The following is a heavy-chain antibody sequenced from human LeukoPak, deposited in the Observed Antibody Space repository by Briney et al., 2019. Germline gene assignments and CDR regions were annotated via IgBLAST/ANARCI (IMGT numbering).Heavy chain of an antibody. CDR3: AKDEHEYDAFDI. Sequence: GGSLRLSCAASGFTLSSLAMHWVRQAPGKGLEWVSAISGSGGSTYYADSVKGRFTISRDNSKNTLYLQMNSLRAEDTAVYYCAKDEHEYDAFDIWGQGTMVTVSS. CDR1: GFTLSSLA. D-gene: IGHD1/OR15-1a*01. V-gene: IGHV3-23*01. CDR2: ISGSGGST. J-gene: IGHJ3*02.